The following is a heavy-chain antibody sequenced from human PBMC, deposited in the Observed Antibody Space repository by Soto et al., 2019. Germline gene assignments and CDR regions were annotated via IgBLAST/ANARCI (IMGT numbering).Heavy chain of an antibody. V-gene: IGHV3-66*01. D-gene: IGHD4-17*01. CDR1: GFTVSSNY. Sequence: EVQLVESGGGLVQPGGSLRLSCAASGFTVSSNYMSWVRQAPGKGLEWVSVIYSGGSTYYADYVKGRFTISRDNSKNTLYLQMNSLRAEDTAVYYCARALLTNYYYMDVWGKGTTVTVSS. CDR2: IYSGGST. J-gene: IGHJ6*03. CDR3: ARALLTNYYYMDV.